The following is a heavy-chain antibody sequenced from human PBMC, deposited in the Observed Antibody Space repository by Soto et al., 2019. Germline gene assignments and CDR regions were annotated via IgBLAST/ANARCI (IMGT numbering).Heavy chain of an antibody. D-gene: IGHD6-6*01. J-gene: IGHJ4*02. V-gene: IGHV1-69*13. CDR1: GGTFSSYA. CDR3: ARETYSSSQRNSYYFDY. Sequence: SVKVSCKASGGTFSSYAISWVRQAPGQGLEWMGGIIPIFGTANYAQKFQGRVTITADESTSTAYMELSSLRSEDTAVYYCARETYSSSQRNSYYFDYWGQGTLVTVSS. CDR2: IIPIFGTA.